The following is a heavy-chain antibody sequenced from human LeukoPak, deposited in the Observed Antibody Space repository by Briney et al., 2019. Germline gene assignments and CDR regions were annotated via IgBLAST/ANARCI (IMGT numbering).Heavy chain of an antibody. V-gene: IGHV4-59*01. Sequence: KPSETLSLTCTVSGGSISSDHWGWIRQPPGKGLEWIGHIYYNGNTRYSPSLNSRVTISVDTSKNQCSLKVISVTAADTAVYYCARAGVWPIAKFDYWGQGTLVTVSS. CDR2: IYYNGNT. CDR1: GGSISSDH. J-gene: IGHJ4*02. D-gene: IGHD1-26*01. CDR3: ARAGVWPIAKFDY.